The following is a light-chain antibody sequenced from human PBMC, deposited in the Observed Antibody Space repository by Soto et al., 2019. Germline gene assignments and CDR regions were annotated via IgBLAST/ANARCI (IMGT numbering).Light chain of an antibody. V-gene: IGKV1-39*01. CDR2: AAS. Sequence: DIQMTQSPSSLSASVGDGVTIACRASQSVTTYLNWYQQKPGKAPKLLIYAASSLQGGVPSRFSASGSGTNFTLTISSLQPEDFATYYCQQSYSTPKTFGQGTKV. CDR1: QSVTTY. CDR3: QQSYSTPKT. J-gene: IGKJ1*01.